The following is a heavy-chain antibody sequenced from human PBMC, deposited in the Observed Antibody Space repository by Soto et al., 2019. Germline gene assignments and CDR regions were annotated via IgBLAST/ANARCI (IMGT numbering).Heavy chain of an antibody. Sequence: ASVKVSCKASGYTFTSYAMHWVRQAPGQRLEWMGWINAGNGNTKYSQKFQGRVTITRDTSASTAYMELSSLRSEDTAVYYCARGSSSGSGYDPTDYWGQGTLVTVSS. CDR1: GYTFTSYA. D-gene: IGHD5-12*01. J-gene: IGHJ4*02. CDR2: INAGNGNT. V-gene: IGHV1-3*01. CDR3: ARGSSSGSGYDPTDY.